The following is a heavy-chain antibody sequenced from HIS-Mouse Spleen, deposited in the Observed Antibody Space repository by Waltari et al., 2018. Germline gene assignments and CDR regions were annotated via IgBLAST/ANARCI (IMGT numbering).Heavy chain of an antibody. CDR3: ARGRSPATVTIGYYFDY. Sequence: QVQLQQWGAGLLKPSETLSLTCAVYGGSFSGYYWSWIRQPPGKGLEWIGKINHSGSTNYNPSLKSRVTISVDTSKNQFSLKLSSVTAADTAVYYCARGRSPATVTIGYYFDYWGQGTPVTVSS. J-gene: IGHJ4*02. V-gene: IGHV4-34*01. CDR2: INHSGST. CDR1: GGSFSGYY. D-gene: IGHD4-17*01.